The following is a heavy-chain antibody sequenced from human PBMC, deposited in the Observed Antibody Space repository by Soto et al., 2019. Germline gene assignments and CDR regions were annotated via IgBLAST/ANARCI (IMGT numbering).Heavy chain of an antibody. J-gene: IGHJ4*02. V-gene: IGHV4-31*03. CDR2: IYYSGST. CDR1: GGSISSGGYY. Sequence: QVQLQESGPGLVKPSQTLSLTCTVSGGSISSGGYYWSWIRQHPGKGLEWIGYIYYSGSTYYNPSLKSRVTIAVHTSKNQFSLKLSSVTAADTAVYYCARGGDYYDSSGYRGYFDYWGQGTLVTVSS. D-gene: IGHD3-22*01. CDR3: ARGGDYYDSSGYRGYFDY.